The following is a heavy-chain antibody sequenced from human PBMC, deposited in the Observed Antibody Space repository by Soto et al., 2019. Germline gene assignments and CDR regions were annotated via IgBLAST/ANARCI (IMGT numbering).Heavy chain of an antibody. D-gene: IGHD4-17*01. CDR3: ARAQYLYGDYFDY. V-gene: IGHV3-48*01. CDR2: ISSSSSTI. Sequence: EVQLVESGGGLVPPGGSLRLSCAASGFTFSSYSMNWVRQAPGKGLEWVSYISSSSSTIYYADSVKGRFTISRDNAKNSLYLQMNSLRAEDTAVYYCARAQYLYGDYFDYWGQGTLVTVSS. CDR1: GFTFSSYS. J-gene: IGHJ4*02.